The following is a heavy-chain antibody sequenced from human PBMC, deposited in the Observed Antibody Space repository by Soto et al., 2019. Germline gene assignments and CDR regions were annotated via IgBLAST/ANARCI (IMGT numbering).Heavy chain of an antibody. CDR3: AKEYYYDSRPYYYYGMDV. Sequence: GGSLRLSCAASGFTFDDYTMHWVRQAPGKGLEWVSLISWDGGSTYYADSVKGRFTISRDNSKNSLYLQMNSLRTVDTALYYCAKEYYYDSRPYYYYGMDVWGQGTTVTVSS. CDR1: GFTFDDYT. J-gene: IGHJ6*02. D-gene: IGHD3-22*01. V-gene: IGHV3-43*01. CDR2: ISWDGGST.